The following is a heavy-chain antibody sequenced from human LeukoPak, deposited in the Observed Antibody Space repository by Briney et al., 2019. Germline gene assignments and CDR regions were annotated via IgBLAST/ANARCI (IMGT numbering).Heavy chain of an antibody. CDR3: AKDRDSSGNDAFDI. V-gene: IGHV3-66*01. CDR1: GFTVSSNY. D-gene: IGHD3-22*01. Sequence: PGGSLRLSCAASGFTVSSNYMTWVRQAPGRGLEWVSVIYSDDGTKYADSVKGRFTFSRDSSKNTLYLQMNSLTVDDTAVYYCAKDRDSSGNDAFDIWGQGTLVTVSS. J-gene: IGHJ3*02. CDR2: IYSDDGT.